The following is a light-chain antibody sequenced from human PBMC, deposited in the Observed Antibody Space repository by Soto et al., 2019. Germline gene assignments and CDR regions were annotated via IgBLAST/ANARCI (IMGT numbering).Light chain of an antibody. CDR2: GAS. Sequence: DIQMTQSPSSLSASVGDRVTITCRASHSISSSLNWYQQKAGKAPKLLIYGASSLQSGVPSRFSGSGSGTDFTLTISSLQPEDFSTYFCQQSDSTPYTFGQGTKVEIK. J-gene: IGKJ2*01. V-gene: IGKV1-39*01. CDR1: HSISSS. CDR3: QQSDSTPYT.